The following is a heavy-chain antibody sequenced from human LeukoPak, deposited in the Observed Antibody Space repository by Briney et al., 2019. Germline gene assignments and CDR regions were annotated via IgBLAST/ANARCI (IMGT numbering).Heavy chain of an antibody. D-gene: IGHD3-10*01. CDR3: ATTGPQYGSGSYYAYYYYGMDV. CDR1: GYTFTSYA. J-gene: IGHJ6*02. V-gene: IGHV1-3*01. Sequence: ASVKVSCKASGYTFTSYAMHWVRQAPGQRLEWMGWINAGNGNTKYSQKFQGRVTITRDTSASTAYMELSSLRSEDTAVYYCATTGPQYGSGSYYAYYYYGMDVWGQGTTVTVS. CDR2: INAGNGNT.